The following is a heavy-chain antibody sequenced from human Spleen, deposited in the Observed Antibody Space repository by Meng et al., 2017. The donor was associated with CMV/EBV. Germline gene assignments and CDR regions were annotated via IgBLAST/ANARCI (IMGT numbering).Heavy chain of an antibody. Sequence: GESLKISCTASGFTFSSYWMSWVRQAPGKGLEWVANVKPDGTEEYYADSVKGRFTISRDNAKKSLYLQMNSLRGEDTAVYYCARCGITVPGGAYWGQGTLVTVSS. J-gene: IGHJ4*02. CDR2: VKPDGTEE. V-gene: IGHV3-7*01. CDR1: GFTFSSYW. CDR3: ARCGITVPGGAY. D-gene: IGHD2-8*02.